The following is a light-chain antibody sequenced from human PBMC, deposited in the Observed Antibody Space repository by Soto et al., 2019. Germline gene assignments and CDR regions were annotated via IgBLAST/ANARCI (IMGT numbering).Light chain of an antibody. J-gene: IGKJ3*01. CDR2: SAS. V-gene: IGKV1-39*01. CDR3: QQGYNTPPT. CDR1: QSISSH. Sequence: DIQMTQSPSSLSASVGDRVTITCRASQSISSHLSWYQQKPGKAPKLLIYSASTLQTGVPSRFTGSASGSEFTLTISSLQPEDFATYFCQQGYNTPPTFGPGTKVDIK.